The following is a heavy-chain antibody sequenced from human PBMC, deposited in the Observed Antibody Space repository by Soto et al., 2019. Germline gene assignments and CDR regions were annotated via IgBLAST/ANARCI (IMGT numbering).Heavy chain of an antibody. D-gene: IGHD6-13*01. J-gene: IGHJ6*02. Sequence: SVKVSCKASGGTFSSYAISWVRQAPGQGLEWMGGIIPTFGTANYAQKFQGRVTITADESTSTAYMELSSLRSEDTAVYYCARVALDPTPNSSSWRVKGGGYYYYYYGMDVWGQGTTVTVSS. CDR3: ARVALDPTPNSSSWRVKGGGYYYYYYGMDV. V-gene: IGHV1-69*13. CDR1: GGTFSSYA. CDR2: IIPTFGTA.